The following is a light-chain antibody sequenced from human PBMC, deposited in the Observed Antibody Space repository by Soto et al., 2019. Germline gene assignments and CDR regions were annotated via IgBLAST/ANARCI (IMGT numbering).Light chain of an antibody. CDR3: QQGGS. V-gene: IGKV3-11*01. Sequence: EIVLTQCPATVYLSPGEEATLSCRASQSFGTSLAWYQQRPAQAPRLLIYDTFKVAAGVPARFSGSGSGADFTLTISGLEPEDFAVYYCQQGGSFGGGTKVEIK. CDR2: DTF. CDR1: QSFGTS. J-gene: IGKJ4*01.